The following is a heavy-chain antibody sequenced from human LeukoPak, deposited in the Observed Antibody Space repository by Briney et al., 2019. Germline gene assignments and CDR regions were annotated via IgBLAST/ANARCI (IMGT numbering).Heavy chain of an antibody. CDR3: ARDRVFGHCSGGSCYSGWFDP. Sequence: SETLSLTCAVYGGSFSGYYWSWIRQPPGKGLEWIGHIYYSGSTNYNPSLKSRVTISVDTSKNQFSLKLSSVTAADTAVYYCARDRVFGHCSGGSCYSGWFDPWGQGTLVTVSS. J-gene: IGHJ5*02. CDR2: IYYSGST. D-gene: IGHD2-15*01. CDR1: GGSFSGYY. V-gene: IGHV4-59*01.